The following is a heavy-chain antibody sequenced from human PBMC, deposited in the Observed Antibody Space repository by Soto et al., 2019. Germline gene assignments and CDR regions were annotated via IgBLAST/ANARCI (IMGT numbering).Heavy chain of an antibody. Sequence: PGGSLRLSCAASGFTSDDYAMHWVRQAPGKGLEWVSLISWDGGSTYYADSVKGRFTISRDNSKNSLYLQMNSLRAEDTALYYCAKDISTPNYYYYGMDVWGQGTTVTVSS. V-gene: IGHV3-43D*04. CDR3: AKDISTPNYYYYGMDV. J-gene: IGHJ6*02. CDR1: GFTSDDYA. CDR2: ISWDGGST.